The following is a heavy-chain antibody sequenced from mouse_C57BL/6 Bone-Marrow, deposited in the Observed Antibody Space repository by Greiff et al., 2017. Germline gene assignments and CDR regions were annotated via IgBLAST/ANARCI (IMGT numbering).Heavy chain of an antibody. Sequence: QVQLKQSGAELVKPGASVKLSCKTSGYTFTSYWIQWVKQRPGQGLGWIGEIFPGPGTTYYNDKFKGKAPLTIDTSSSTAYMQLSSLTSEDAAVYFCARGGILITTVVEGAWVAYWGQGTLVTVSA. CDR3: ARGGILITTVVEGAWVAY. CDR2: IFPGPGTT. V-gene: IGHV1S132*01. CDR1: GYTFTSYW. J-gene: IGHJ3*01. D-gene: IGHD1-1*01.